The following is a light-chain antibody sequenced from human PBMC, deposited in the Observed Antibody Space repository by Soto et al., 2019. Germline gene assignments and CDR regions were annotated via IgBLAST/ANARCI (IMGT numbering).Light chain of an antibody. J-gene: IGKJ3*01. CDR2: ATS. V-gene: IGKV3-11*01. Sequence: EVVLTQSPATLSLSPGEGATLSCRASQSIGNYLAWYQQKPGQAPRLLIYATSNRATGIPARFSGSGSGTDFTLTISSLEPEECAVYYCQQRSSWPFTFGPGTKVDI. CDR1: QSIGNY. CDR3: QQRSSWPFT.